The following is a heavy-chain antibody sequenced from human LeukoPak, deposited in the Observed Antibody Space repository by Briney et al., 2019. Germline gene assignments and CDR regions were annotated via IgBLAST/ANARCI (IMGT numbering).Heavy chain of an antibody. CDR1: GGSISSYY. CDR2: TYYSGST. V-gene: IGHV4-59*01. Sequence: SETLSLTCTVSGGSISSYYWSWIRQPPGKGLEWIGYTYYSGSTDYNPSLKSRVTISVDTSKNQFSLKLSSVTAADTAVYYCAREGVTKYYFDYWGQGTLVTVSS. J-gene: IGHJ4*02. D-gene: IGHD4-11*01. CDR3: AREGVTKYYFDY.